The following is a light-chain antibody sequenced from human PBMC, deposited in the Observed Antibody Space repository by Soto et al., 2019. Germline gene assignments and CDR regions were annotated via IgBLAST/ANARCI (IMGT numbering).Light chain of an antibody. Sequence: QPVLTQPPSASGTPGQRVTISCSGSSSNIGSNTVNWYQQVPGTAPKPLIHSNNQRPSGVPDRFSGSKSGTSASLAISGLQSEDEADYYCAVWDDSLNGRVFGGGTKVTVL. CDR3: AVWDDSLNGRV. J-gene: IGLJ3*02. CDR1: SSNIGSNT. CDR2: SNN. V-gene: IGLV1-44*01.